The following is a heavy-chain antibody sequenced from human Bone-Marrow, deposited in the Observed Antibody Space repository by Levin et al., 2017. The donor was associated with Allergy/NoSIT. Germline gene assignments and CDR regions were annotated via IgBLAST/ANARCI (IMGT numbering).Heavy chain of an antibody. CDR3: AHSEGVLGVYAILGFTRPNDYFSY. CDR1: GFSLSTSGVG. V-gene: IGHV2-5*02. CDR2: IYWDDEK. J-gene: IGHJ4*02. Sequence: GSGPTLVKPTQTLTLTCAFSGFSLSTSGVGVGWIRQPPGKALEWLALIYWDDEKHYNPSLKNRLTIAKDTSKNQVVLTMTNVDPLDTATYYCAHSEGVLGVYAILGFTRPNDYFSYWGQGSLVTVSS. D-gene: IGHD2-8*01.